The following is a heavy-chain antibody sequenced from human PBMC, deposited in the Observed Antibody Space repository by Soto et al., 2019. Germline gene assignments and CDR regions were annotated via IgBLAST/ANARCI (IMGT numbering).Heavy chain of an antibody. D-gene: IGHD3-10*01. CDR3: AITTWELFNL. CDR1: GFTVRSYD. CDR2: ISIGGGRT. Sequence: EVQLLESGGGLVQPGGSLRLSCAASGFTVRSYDMNWVRQAPGKGLEWVSGISIGGGRTYYADSVKGRFTISRDNSKNTLFLQMNSLRAEDTAQYYCAITTWELFNLWGLGTLITVSS. V-gene: IGHV3-23*01. J-gene: IGHJ4*02.